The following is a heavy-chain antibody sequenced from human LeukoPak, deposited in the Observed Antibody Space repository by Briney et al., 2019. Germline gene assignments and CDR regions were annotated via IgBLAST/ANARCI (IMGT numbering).Heavy chain of an antibody. Sequence: GGSLRLSCAASGFTFSSYRMSWVRQAPGKGLEWVAHIQQDGNEKYYVDSVKGRFTISRDNAKNSLYLQMNSLRAEDTAVYYCARALPTRRGYYYYYYYMDVWGKGTTVTVSS. CDR3: ARALPTRRGYYYYYYYMDV. D-gene: IGHD2-15*01. J-gene: IGHJ6*03. CDR2: IQQDGNEK. V-gene: IGHV3-7*01. CDR1: GFTFSSYR.